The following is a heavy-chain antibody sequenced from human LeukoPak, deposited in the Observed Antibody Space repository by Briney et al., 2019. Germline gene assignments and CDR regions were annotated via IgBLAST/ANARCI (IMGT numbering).Heavy chain of an antibody. CDR2: FYYSGST. V-gene: IGHV4-59*11. D-gene: IGHD1-26*01. CDR3: ARGQGGNYYLNYFDY. CDR1: GGSFSTHY. Sequence: SETLSLTCTVTGGSFSTHYWSWIRQPPGKGLEWIGHFYYSGSTNYNPSLKSRVTISVDTSRNQFSLKLTSVTAADTAVYYCARGQGGNYYLNYFDYWGQGALVTVSS. J-gene: IGHJ4*02.